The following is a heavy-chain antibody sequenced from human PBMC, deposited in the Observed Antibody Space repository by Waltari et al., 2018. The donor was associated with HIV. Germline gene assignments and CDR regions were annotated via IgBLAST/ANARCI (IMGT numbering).Heavy chain of an antibody. D-gene: IGHD3-10*01. J-gene: IGHJ5*02. V-gene: IGHV3-9*01. CDR3: ARGPMYNWFDP. Sequence: EVQLVESGGGLVQPGRSLRLPCAASGFPFDDYAMHWVRQAPGKGLEWVSSISWNSVRITYADSVRGRFTVSRDNAKNYLYLQMNSLRPDDTAFYYCARGPMYNWFDPWGQGSLVTVSS. CDR1: GFPFDDYA. CDR2: ISWNSVRI.